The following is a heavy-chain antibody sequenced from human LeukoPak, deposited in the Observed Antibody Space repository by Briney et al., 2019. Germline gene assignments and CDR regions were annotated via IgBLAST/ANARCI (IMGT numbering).Heavy chain of an antibody. D-gene: IGHD2-15*01. V-gene: IGHV1-18*01. CDR2: ISGYNGNT. CDR1: GYTFTRYG. Sequence: ASVKVSCKASGYTFTRYGISWVRQAPGQGLEWMGWISGYNGNTSCAQKIQGRLSMTTDTSPSTPYLALRSLRSDDTAVYYCVSEDCSGGSCYPVDPWGQGSLVTVSS. CDR3: VSEDCSGGSCYPVDP. J-gene: IGHJ5*02.